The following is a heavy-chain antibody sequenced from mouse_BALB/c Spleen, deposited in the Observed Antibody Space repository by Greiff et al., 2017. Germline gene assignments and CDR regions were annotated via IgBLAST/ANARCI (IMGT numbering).Heavy chain of an antibody. CDR1: GFNIKDTY. CDR2: IDPANGNT. J-gene: IGHJ2*01. CDR3: ARGDYFDY. Sequence: EVQLQQSGAELVKPGASVTLSCTASGFNIKDTYMHWVKQRPEQGLEWIGRIDPANGNTKYDPKFQGKATITADTSSNTAYLQLSSLTSEDTAVYYCARGDYFDYWGQGTTLTVSS. V-gene: IGHV14-3*02.